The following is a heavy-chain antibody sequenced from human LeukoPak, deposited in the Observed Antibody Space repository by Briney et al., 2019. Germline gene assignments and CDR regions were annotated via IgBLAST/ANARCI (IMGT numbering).Heavy chain of an antibody. J-gene: IGHJ4*02. Sequence: GGSLRLSCAASGFTFSNYWMSWVRQAPGKGLEWVANMKEDGSEKNYVDSVKGRFTISRDNVQDSLYLQMNSLRAEDTAVYYCARDRGYSNFDYWGQGTLVTVSS. V-gene: IGHV3-7*01. CDR2: MKEDGSEK. CDR1: GFTFSNYW. CDR3: ARDRGYSNFDY. D-gene: IGHD4-11*01.